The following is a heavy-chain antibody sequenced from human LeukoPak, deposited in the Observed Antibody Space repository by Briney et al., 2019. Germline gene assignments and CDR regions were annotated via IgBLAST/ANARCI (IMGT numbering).Heavy chain of an antibody. CDR3: AAGTAADY. J-gene: IGHJ4*02. V-gene: IGHV3-11*03. CDR1: GIPFSDDY. Sequence: VESLGLSCVVSGIPFSDDYMSWIRQAPGKGLEWISYISNTSSYTDYADYVKGRFTISKDNAQTALFLQMTSLRVEDTAVYYCAAGTAADYWGQGTRVAVST. CDR2: ISNTSSYT. D-gene: IGHD6-13*01.